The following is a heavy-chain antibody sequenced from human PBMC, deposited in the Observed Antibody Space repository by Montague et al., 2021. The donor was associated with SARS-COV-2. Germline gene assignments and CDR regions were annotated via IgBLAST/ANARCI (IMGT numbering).Heavy chain of an antibody. CDR1: RGSFSNYY. CDR2: INQGGAP. J-gene: IGHJ3*02. D-gene: IGHD3-9*01. CDR3: ARGRPVQGSFRHFDSISSGALDI. Sequence: SETRSLTCAVSRGSFSNYYWTWIRQSPGKGLEWIGEINQGGAPNYTPSLKSRVTISLDTSKKQISLNLNSVTVADTAVFFCARGRPVQGSFRHFDSISSGALDIWAQGSLVIVSS. V-gene: IGHV4-34*01.